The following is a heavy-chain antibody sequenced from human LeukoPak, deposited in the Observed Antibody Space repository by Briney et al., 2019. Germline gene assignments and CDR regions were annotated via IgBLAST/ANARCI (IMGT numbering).Heavy chain of an antibody. CDR2: IYPGDSDT. Sequence: GESLKISCKGSGYSFTSYWIGWVRQMPGKGLEWMGIIYPGDSDTRYSPSFQGQVTISADKSISTAYLQWSSLKASDTAMYYCARCIVESEAYYYGSGSFRYYYYGMDVWGQGTTVTVSS. J-gene: IGHJ6*02. CDR1: GYSFTSYW. CDR3: ARCIVESEAYYYGSGSFRYYYYGMDV. D-gene: IGHD3-10*01. V-gene: IGHV5-51*01.